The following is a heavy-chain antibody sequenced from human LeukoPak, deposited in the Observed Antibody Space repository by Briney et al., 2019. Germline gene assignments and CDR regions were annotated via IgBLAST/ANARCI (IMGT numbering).Heavy chain of an antibody. CDR2: INHSGST. D-gene: IGHD1-26*01. Sequence: SETLSLTCAVYGGSFSGYYWSWIRQPPGKGLEWIGEINHSGSTNYNPSLKSRVTISVDTSKNQFSLKLSSVTAADTAVYYCAREEVGASRHGAFDIWGQGTMVTVSS. V-gene: IGHV4-34*01. CDR3: AREEVGASRHGAFDI. CDR1: GGSFSGYY. J-gene: IGHJ3*02.